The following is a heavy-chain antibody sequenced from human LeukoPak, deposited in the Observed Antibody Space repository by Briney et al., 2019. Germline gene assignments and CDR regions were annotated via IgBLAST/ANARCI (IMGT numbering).Heavy chain of an antibody. J-gene: IGHJ4*02. V-gene: IGHV4-59*08. CDR2: IHYSGST. Sequence: ADTLSLTCTVSGGSISGYYWNWVRQPPGKGLEWIGLIHYSGSTTYNPYLKSRLTMSVDTSKNQFSLKLSSVTAADTAVYYCARIGNYYFDYWGQGTLVTVSS. CDR3: ARIGNYYFDY. CDR1: GGSISGYY. D-gene: IGHD1-1*01.